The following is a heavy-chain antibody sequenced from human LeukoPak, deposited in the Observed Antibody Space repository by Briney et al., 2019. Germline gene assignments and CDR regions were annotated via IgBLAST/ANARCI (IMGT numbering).Heavy chain of an antibody. CDR1: GFALSSHW. Sequence: GGSLRLSCAASGFALSSHWMNWVRQAPGKGLEWVANIKPDGGAMFYVDSVKGRFIISRDNAKNSVDLQMNSLRAEDAAVYYCARASLTGRALDYWGQGILVTVSS. V-gene: IGHV3-7*04. J-gene: IGHJ4*02. CDR3: ARASLTGRALDY. D-gene: IGHD1-1*01. CDR2: IKPDGGAM.